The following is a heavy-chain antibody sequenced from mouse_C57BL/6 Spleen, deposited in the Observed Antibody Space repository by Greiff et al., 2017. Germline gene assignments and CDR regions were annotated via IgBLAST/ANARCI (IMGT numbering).Heavy chain of an antibody. CDR2: IDPSDSYT. V-gene: IGHV1-59*01. D-gene: IGHD1-1*01. CDR1: GYTFTSYW. J-gene: IGHJ1*03. Sequence: QVQLKQPGAELVRPGTSVKLSCKASGYTFTSYWMHWVKQRPGQGLEWIGVIDPSDSYTNYNQKFKGKATLTVDTSSSTAYMQLSSLTSEDSAVYYCARSPYYGSSYPYFDVWGTGTTVTVSS. CDR3: ARSPYYGSSYPYFDV.